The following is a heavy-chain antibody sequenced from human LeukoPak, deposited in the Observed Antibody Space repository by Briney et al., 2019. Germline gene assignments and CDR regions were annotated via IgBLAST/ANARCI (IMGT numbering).Heavy chain of an antibody. V-gene: IGHV3-21*01. CDR2: ISSSSSYI. CDR3: ARQRGYSYGFGY. CDR1: GFTFSSYS. Sequence: GGSLRLSCAASGFTFSSYSMNWFRQAPGKGLEWVSSISSSSSYIYYADSVKGRFTISRDNAKNSLYLQMNSLRAEDTAVYYCARQRGYSYGFGYWGQGTLVTVSS. D-gene: IGHD5-18*01. J-gene: IGHJ4*02.